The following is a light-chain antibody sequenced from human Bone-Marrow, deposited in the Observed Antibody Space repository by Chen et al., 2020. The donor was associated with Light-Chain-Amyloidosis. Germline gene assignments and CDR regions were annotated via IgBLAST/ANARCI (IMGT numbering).Light chain of an antibody. CDR2: DAS. CDR1: QSIATY. Sequence: EIVLTQSPASLSLAPGERATLSCRASQSIATYLAWFQQRPGQPPRVLMYDASTRATGIPARFSGSGSGTDFTPTVSSLEPEDFAVYYCQQRSSWPTFGQGTRVE. V-gene: IGKV3-11*01. J-gene: IGKJ1*01. CDR3: QQRSSWPT.